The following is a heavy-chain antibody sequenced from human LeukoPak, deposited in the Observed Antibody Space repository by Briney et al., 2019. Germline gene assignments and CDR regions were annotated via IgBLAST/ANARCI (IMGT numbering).Heavy chain of an antibody. CDR1: GGSISSYY. CDR3: ARLPSSSWYSAFDI. CDR2: IYYSGST. D-gene: IGHD6-13*01. J-gene: IGHJ3*02. Sequence: PSETLSLTCTVSGGSISSYYWSCIRQPPGKGLEWIGYIYYSGSTNYNPSLKSRVTISVDTSKNQFSLKLSSVTAADTAVYYCARLPSSSWYSAFDIWGQGTMVTVSS. V-gene: IGHV4-59*08.